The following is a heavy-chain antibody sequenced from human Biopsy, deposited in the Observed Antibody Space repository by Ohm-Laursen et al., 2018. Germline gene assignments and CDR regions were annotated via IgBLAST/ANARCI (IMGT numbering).Heavy chain of an antibody. J-gene: IGHJ4*02. CDR2: IYYTGST. Sequence: GTLSLTWTVSRDSISNYYWTWIRQSPGKGLEWIGYIYYTGSTNYNPSVKSQVTISVDTSKNQFSLKLNSVTAADTAVYFCARDSRGGHLNTTLITGKNLDSWGQGILVTVSS. CDR3: ARDSRGGHLNTTLITGKNLDS. V-gene: IGHV4-59*01. CDR1: RDSISNYY. D-gene: IGHD3-16*01.